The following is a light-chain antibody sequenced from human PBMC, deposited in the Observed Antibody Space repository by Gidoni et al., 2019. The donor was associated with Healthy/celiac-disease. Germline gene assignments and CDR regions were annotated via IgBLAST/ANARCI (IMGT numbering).Light chain of an antibody. J-gene: IGKJ4*01. CDR1: QSVKSNY. CDR3: QQYTNSLT. V-gene: IGKV3-20*01. CDR2: GAS. Sequence: EIVLTQSPDTLSLSPGERATLSCRASQSVKSNYLAWYQQKPGQAPRLLISGASIRATGIPDRFSGSGSGTDFTLTISRLEPEDFAVYYCQQYTNSLTFGGGTKVEFK.